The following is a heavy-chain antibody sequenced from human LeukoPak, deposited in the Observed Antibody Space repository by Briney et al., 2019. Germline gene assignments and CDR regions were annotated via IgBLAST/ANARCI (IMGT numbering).Heavy chain of an antibody. J-gene: IGHJ5*02. CDR2: IIGRGGGT. Sequence: PAGSLRLSCAASGFTFCNSAMYCVRHAPGRGVVWVSGIIGRGGGTYFADSVKGRFTISRDNPKNTLYMQMNSLRGDDTAVYYCAKATPYYDTLTGYSTPYNWFDPWGQGSLVTVSS. CDR3: AKATPYYDTLTGYSTPYNWFDP. CDR1: GFTFCNSA. V-gene: IGHV3-23*01. D-gene: IGHD3-9*01.